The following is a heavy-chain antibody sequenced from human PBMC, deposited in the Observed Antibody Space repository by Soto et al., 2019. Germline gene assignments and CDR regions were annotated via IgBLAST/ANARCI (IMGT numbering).Heavy chain of an antibody. CDR2: IGTDGNT. V-gene: IGHV3-23*01. J-gene: IGHJ4*01. CDR1: GFTLNSYA. D-gene: IGHD2-2*01. CDR3: VRKYPGTRPFDY. Sequence: LSCAASGFTLNSYAMNWVRQAPGKGLAWVSAIGTDGNTYYANSVKGRFTISRDNSRTTLYLQMNSLRVEDTALYYCVRKYPGTRPFDYWGQGTLVTVSS.